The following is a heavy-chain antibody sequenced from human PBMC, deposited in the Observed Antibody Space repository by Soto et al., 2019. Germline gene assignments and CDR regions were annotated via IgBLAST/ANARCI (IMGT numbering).Heavy chain of an antibody. Sequence: QVQLQESGPGLVKPSETLSLTCTVSGGSISSYYWSWIRQPPGKGLEWIGYIYYSGSTNYNPSLTSRVTLSVDTSKNQFYLNLSSVAAADTAVYCCARDPIGGDPFDYWGQGTLVTVSS. CDR1: GGSISSYY. V-gene: IGHV4-59*01. J-gene: IGHJ4*02. CDR3: ARDPIGGDPFDY. CDR2: IYYSGST. D-gene: IGHD3-10*01.